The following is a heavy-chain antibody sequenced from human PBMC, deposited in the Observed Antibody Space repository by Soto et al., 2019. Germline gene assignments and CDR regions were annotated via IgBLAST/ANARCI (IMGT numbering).Heavy chain of an antibody. D-gene: IGHD2-15*01. Sequence: QVQLQESGPGLVKPSQTLSLTCTVSGGSISSGGYYWSWIRQHPGKGLEWLGYIYYSGSTSYNPSLKSRLTIAVDTSENQFSLKLSSVTAADTAVYYCATYCSGGSCYLDYWGQGTLVTVSS. CDR2: IYYSGST. CDR3: ATYCSGGSCYLDY. CDR1: GGSISSGGYY. V-gene: IGHV4-31*03. J-gene: IGHJ4*02.